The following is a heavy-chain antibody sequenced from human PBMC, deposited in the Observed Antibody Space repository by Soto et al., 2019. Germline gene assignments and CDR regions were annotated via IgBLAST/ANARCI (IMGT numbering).Heavy chain of an antibody. V-gene: IGHV4-61*01. CDR2: IYYSGST. J-gene: IGHJ4*02. CDR3: ARARGDYYDSSGYYFDY. Sequence: SETLSLTCTVSGGSVSSGSYYWSWIRQPPGKGLEWIGYIYYSGSTNYNPSLKSRVTISVDTSKNQFSLKLSSVTAADTAVYYCARARGDYYDSSGYYFDYWGQGTRVTVSS. D-gene: IGHD3-22*01. CDR1: GGSVSSGSYY.